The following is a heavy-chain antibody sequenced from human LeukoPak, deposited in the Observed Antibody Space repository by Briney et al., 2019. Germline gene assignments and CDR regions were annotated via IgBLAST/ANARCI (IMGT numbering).Heavy chain of an antibody. V-gene: IGHV1-69*13. J-gene: IGHJ6*02. CDR3: ASGNLAYYGMDV. CDR1: GGTFSSYA. Sequence: ASVKVSCKASGGTFSSYAISWVRQAPGQGLEWMGGIIPIFGTANYAQKFQGRVTITADESTSTAYMELSSLRSEDTAVYYCASGNLAYYGMDVWGQGTTVTVSS. CDR2: IIPIFGTA. D-gene: IGHD1-14*01.